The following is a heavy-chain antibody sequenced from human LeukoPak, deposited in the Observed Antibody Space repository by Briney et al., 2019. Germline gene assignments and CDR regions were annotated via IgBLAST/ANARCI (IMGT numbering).Heavy chain of an antibody. CDR1: GGSISSGSYY. V-gene: IGHV4-61*02. CDR3: ARDEPPDY. CDR2: IYTSGST. J-gene: IGHJ4*02. Sequence: SETLSLTCTASGGSISSGSYYWSWIRQPAGKGLEWIGRIYTSGSTNYNPSLKSRVTISVDTSKNQFSLKLSSVTAADTAVYYCARDEPPDYWGQGTLVTVSS. D-gene: IGHD1-14*01.